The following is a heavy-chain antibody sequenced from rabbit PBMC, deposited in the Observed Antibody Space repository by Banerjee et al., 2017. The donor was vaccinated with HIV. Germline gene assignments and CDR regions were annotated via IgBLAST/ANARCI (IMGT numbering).Heavy chain of an antibody. CDR1: GFDFSSDA. CDR2: TYNGDGST. Sequence: QEQLVESGGGLVQPEGSLTLTCKASGFDFSSDAMCWVRQAPGKGLEWIGITYNGDGSTYYASWAKGRFTISKTSSTTLTLQMTSLTAADTATYFCARDLAGVIGWNFNLWGQGTLVTVS. J-gene: IGHJ4*01. V-gene: IGHV1S47*01. D-gene: IGHD4-1*01. CDR3: ARDLAGVIGWNFNL.